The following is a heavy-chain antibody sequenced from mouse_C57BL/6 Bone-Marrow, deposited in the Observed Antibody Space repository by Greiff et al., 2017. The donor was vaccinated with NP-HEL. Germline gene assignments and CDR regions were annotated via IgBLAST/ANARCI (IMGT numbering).Heavy chain of an antibody. J-gene: IGHJ1*03. CDR1: GYTFTSYW. CDR3: ARWGDSDWYFDV. Sequence: VKLQQPGAELVMPGASVKLSCKASGYTFTSYWMHWVKQRPGQGLEWIGEIDPSDSYTNYNQKFKGKSTLTVDKSSSTAYMQLSSLTSEDSAVYYCARWGDSDWYFDVWGTGTTVTVSS. D-gene: IGHD3-3*01. V-gene: IGHV1-69*01. CDR2: IDPSDSYT.